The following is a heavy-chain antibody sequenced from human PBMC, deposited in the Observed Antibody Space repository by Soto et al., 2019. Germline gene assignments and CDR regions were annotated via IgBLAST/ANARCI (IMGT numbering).Heavy chain of an antibody. CDR3: ARDGDGRRTTNPYQYNGLDV. Sequence: NPSETLSLTCTVSGGSLGSYYCSWIRQPPGTGLERIGYGFYTGRANYNASLKSRVSIPLDTSNYQFSLKLSSVTAADTAVYYCARDGDGRRTTNPYQYNGLDVWGQVTTLTVSS. V-gene: IGHV4-59*01. J-gene: IGHJ6*01. CDR2: GFYTGRA. CDR1: GGSLGSYY. D-gene: IGHD2-21*02.